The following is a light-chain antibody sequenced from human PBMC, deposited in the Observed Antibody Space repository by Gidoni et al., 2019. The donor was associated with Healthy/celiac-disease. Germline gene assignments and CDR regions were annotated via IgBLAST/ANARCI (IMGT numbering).Light chain of an antibody. V-gene: IGKV1-5*01. CDR2: DAS. CDR1: QSISSW. Sequence: DIQMTQSPSTLSASVGDRVTITCRASQSISSWLAWYLQKPGKAPKLLIYDASSLESGVPSRFSGSGSGTEFTLTISSLQPDDFATYYCQQYNSYSQTFXQXTKVEIK. CDR3: QQYNSYSQT. J-gene: IGKJ1*01.